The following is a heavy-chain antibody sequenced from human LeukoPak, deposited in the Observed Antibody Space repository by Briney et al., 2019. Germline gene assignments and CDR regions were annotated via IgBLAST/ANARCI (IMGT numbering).Heavy chain of an antibody. V-gene: IGHV4-34*01. CDR3: ARGKSSPHAFDI. CDR1: GGSLSGYY. J-gene: IGHJ3*02. CDR2: INHSGSS. Sequence: SETLSLTCAVYGGSLSGYYWSWIRQSPGKGLEWIGKINHSGSSNYNPSLKSRVTTSVDTSKNQFSMKLTSVTAADTAVYYCARGKSSPHAFDIWGQGTMVTVSS.